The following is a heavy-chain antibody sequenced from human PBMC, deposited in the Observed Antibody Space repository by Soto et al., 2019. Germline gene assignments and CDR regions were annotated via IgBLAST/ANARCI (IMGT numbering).Heavy chain of an antibody. CDR1: GGSISSGGYY. D-gene: IGHD3-22*01. Sequence: SETLSLTCTVSGGSISSGGYYWSWIRQHPGKGLEWIGYIYYSGSTYYNPSLKSRVTISVDTSKNQFSLKLSSVTAADTAMHYCARNKYYYDSSGSPNFDYWGQGTLVTVSS. CDR2: IYYSGST. CDR3: ARNKYYYDSSGSPNFDY. V-gene: IGHV4-31*03. J-gene: IGHJ4*02.